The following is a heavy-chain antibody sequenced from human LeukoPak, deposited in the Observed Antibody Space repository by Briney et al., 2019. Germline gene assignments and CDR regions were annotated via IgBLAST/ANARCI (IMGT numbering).Heavy chain of an antibody. CDR2: IIPIFGTA. Sequence: ASVTVSCKASGGTFSSYAISWVRQAPGQGLEWMGGIIPIFGTANYAQKFQGRVTITADESTSTAYMELSSLRSEDTAVYYCARDGGYSYGYSLGYWGQGTLVTVSS. V-gene: IGHV1-69*13. D-gene: IGHD5-18*01. CDR1: GGTFSSYA. J-gene: IGHJ4*02. CDR3: ARDGGYSYGYSLGY.